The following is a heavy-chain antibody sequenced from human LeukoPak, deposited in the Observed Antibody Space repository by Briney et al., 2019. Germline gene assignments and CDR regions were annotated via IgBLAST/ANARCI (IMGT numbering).Heavy chain of an antibody. CDR3: AKDWIQFNRVFDCFDS. CDR1: GFPFEKNA. CDR2: TSGNTET. D-gene: IGHD5-18*01. V-gene: IGHV3-23*01. J-gene: IGHJ4*02. Sequence: GGSLRLSCATSGFPFEKNAMNWVRQAPGKGLEWVATSGNTETFYADSVTGRFTISRDNYKNTVNLQMNRLRVEDTAIYYCAKDWIQFNRVFDCFDSWGQGTLVTVSS.